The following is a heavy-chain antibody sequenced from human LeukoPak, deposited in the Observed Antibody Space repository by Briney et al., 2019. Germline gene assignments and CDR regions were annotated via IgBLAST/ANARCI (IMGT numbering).Heavy chain of an antibody. V-gene: IGHV3-23*01. Sequence: PGGSLRLSCAVSGFTFSSYSMNWVRQAPGKGLEWVSAISGSGGSTYYADSVKGRFTISRDNSKNTLYLQMNSLRAEDTAVYYCAKAPPSPHGYHDAFDIWGQGTMVTVSS. J-gene: IGHJ3*02. CDR3: AKAPPSPHGYHDAFDI. CDR1: GFTFSSYS. CDR2: ISGSGGST. D-gene: IGHD5-18*01.